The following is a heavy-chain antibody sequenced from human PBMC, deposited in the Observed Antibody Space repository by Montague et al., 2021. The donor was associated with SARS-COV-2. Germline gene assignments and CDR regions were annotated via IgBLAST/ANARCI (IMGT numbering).Heavy chain of an antibody. V-gene: IGHV3-21*01. D-gene: IGHD3-3*01. Sequence: SLRLSCAASGFTFSSYSMNWVRQAPGKGLEWVSSISSSSSYIYYADSVKGRFTISRDNAKNSLYLQMSSLRAEDTAVYYCARGYDFWSGGYYYYYGMDVWGQGTTVTVSS. J-gene: IGHJ6*02. CDR3: ARGYDFWSGGYYYYYGMDV. CDR1: GFTFSSYS. CDR2: ISSSSSYI.